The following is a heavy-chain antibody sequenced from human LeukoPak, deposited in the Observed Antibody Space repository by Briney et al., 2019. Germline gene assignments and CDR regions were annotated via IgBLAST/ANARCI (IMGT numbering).Heavy chain of an antibody. Sequence: GRSLRLSCEASGFTFSSYGMHWVRQAPGKGLEWVAVISYVGSNKYYADSVKGRFTISRDNSKNTLYLQMNSLRAEDTAVYYCARAIVDTIFGVVIRWYASDIWGQGTMVTVSS. CDR2: ISYVGSNK. V-gene: IGHV3-30*03. CDR3: ARAIVDTIFGVVIRWYASDI. D-gene: IGHD3-3*01. J-gene: IGHJ3*02. CDR1: GFTFSSYG.